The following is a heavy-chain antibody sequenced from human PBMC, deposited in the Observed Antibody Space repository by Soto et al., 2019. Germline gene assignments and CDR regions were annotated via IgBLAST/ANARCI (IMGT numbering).Heavy chain of an antibody. V-gene: IGHV1-3*01. J-gene: IGHJ6*03. D-gene: IGHD2-2*01. Sequence: QVQLVQSGAEVKKPGASVKVSCKASGYTFTSYAMHWVRQAPGQRLEWMGWINAGNGNTKYSQKFQGRVTITRDTSANTAYMELSSLRSEDTAVYYCARFRETSTLGYCSSTSCYYYYYYMDVWGKGTTVTVSS. CDR1: GYTFTSYA. CDR2: INAGNGNT. CDR3: ARFRETSTLGYCSSTSCYYYYYYMDV.